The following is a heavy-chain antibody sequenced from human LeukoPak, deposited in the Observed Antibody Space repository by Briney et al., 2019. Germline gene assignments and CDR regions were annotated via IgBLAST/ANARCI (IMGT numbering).Heavy chain of an antibody. CDR1: GFTFSSYA. Sequence: PGGSLRLSCTASGFTFSSYAMSWVRQAPEKGLEWVSAISGSGGSTYYADSVKGRFSISRDNSKNTLFLQMNSLRAEDTAVYYCAKSVGEAIWYYGLDVWGQGTTVTVSS. D-gene: IGHD3-10*01. V-gene: IGHV3-23*01. CDR2: ISGSGGST. J-gene: IGHJ6*02. CDR3: AKSVGEAIWYYGLDV.